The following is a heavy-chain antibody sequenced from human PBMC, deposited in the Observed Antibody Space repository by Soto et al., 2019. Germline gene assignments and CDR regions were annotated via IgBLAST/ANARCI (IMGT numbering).Heavy chain of an antibody. D-gene: IGHD4-17*01. J-gene: IGHJ6*02. Sequence: GSLRLSCAASGFSFSSYGMHWVRQAPGKGLEWVAMISYDGTDEYYADSVKGRFTISRDNSKNAVYLQMNSLRAEDTAVYYCAKCHYGDYAGYYYYGMDVWGQGTTVTVSS. V-gene: IGHV3-30*18. CDR3: AKCHYGDYAGYYYYGMDV. CDR2: ISYDGTDE. CDR1: GFSFSSYG.